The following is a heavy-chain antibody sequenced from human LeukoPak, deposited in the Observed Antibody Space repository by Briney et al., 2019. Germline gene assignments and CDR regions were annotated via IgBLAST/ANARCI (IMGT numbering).Heavy chain of an antibody. V-gene: IGHV3-21*01. CDR2: ISSSSSYI. D-gene: IGHD4-17*01. CDR3: ARKLSRYGDYTSDY. Sequence: GSLRLSCAASGFTFSSYSMNWVRQAPGKGLEWVSSISSSSSYIYYADSVKGRFTISRDNAKNSLSLQMNSLRAEDTAVYYCARKLSRYGDYTSDYWGQGTLVTVSS. CDR1: GFTFSSYS. J-gene: IGHJ4*02.